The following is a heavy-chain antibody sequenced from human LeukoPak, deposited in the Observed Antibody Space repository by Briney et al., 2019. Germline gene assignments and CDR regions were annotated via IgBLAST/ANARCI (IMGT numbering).Heavy chain of an antibody. CDR2: IYWNGGGT. Sequence: GGSLRLSCADPGFTFDDYGMSWVRQARGTGVEWVSGIYWNGGGTGSTQSVRGRFTISRDNAKNSLFLQTNNLRAEDTALYYCARSLSLDGSYWSWFDPWGQGTLVTVSS. CDR3: ARSLSLDGSYWSWFDP. J-gene: IGHJ5*02. D-gene: IGHD1-26*01. V-gene: IGHV3-20*04. CDR1: GFTFDDYG.